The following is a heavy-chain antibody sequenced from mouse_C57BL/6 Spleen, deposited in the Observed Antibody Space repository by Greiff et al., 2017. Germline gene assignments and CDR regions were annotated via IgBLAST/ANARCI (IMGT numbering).Heavy chain of an antibody. D-gene: IGHD1-1*01. CDR2: IDPSDSET. CDR1: GYTFNSYW. Sequence: QVQLQQPGAELVRPGSSVKLSCKASGYTFNSYWMHWVKQRPIQGLEWIGNIDPSDSETHYHHKFKDKATLTVDKSSSTAYMKRSSLTSDDSAVYCCAHVGSSYGYWGQGTTLTVSS. J-gene: IGHJ2*01. V-gene: IGHV1-52*01. CDR3: AHVGSSYGY.